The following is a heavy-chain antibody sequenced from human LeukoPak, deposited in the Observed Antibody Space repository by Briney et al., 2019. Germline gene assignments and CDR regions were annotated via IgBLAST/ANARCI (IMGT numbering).Heavy chain of an antibody. J-gene: IGHJ3*02. Sequence: GASVKVSCKASGGTFSSYSISWVRQAPGQGLEWIGRIIPIFGTANYAQKFQGRVTITADESTSTAYMELSSLRSEDTAVYYCARRPTIVATIDDAFDIWGQGTMVTVSS. CDR2: IIPIFGTA. CDR1: GGTFSSYS. CDR3: ARRPTIVATIDDAFDI. V-gene: IGHV1-69*13. D-gene: IGHD5-12*01.